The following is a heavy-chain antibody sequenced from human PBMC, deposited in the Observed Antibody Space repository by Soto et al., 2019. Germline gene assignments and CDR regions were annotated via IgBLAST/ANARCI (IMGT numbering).Heavy chain of an antibody. J-gene: IGHJ4*02. CDR1: GDSISSSY. D-gene: IGHD6-13*01. Sequence: SETLSLTCSVSGDSISSSYWAWIRQPPGKGLEWIGYISYSGSTNYNPSLKSRVTISVDTSKNQFSLKLSSVTAADTAVYYCARGVHSSSWYRNYYFDYWGQGTPVTVSS. CDR2: ISYSGST. V-gene: IGHV4-59*12. CDR3: ARGVHSSSWYRNYYFDY.